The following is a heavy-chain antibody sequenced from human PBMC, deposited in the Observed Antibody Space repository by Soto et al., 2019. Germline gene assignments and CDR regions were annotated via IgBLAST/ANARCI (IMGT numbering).Heavy chain of an antibody. Sequence: SETLSLTCTVSGGSISSGGYYWSWIRQHPGKGLEWIGYIYYSGSTYYNPSLKSRVTISVDTSKNQFSLKLSSVTAADTAVYYCARGGSYYYDSSGYYIPYYYGMDVWGQGTTVTVSS. J-gene: IGHJ6*02. CDR1: GGSISSGGYY. CDR2: IYYSGST. CDR3: ARGGSYYYDSSGYYIPYYYGMDV. V-gene: IGHV4-31*03. D-gene: IGHD3-22*01.